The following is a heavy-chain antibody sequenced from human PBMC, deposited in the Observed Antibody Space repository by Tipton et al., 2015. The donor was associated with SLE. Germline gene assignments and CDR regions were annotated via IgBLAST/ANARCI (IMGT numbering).Heavy chain of an antibody. CDR1: AGSISSTTYY. CDR2: IYYSGST. D-gene: IGHD3-3*01. J-gene: IGHJ4*02. CDR3: ARYYDFWSGALGY. Sequence: TLSLTCTVSAGSISSTTYYWGWIRQPPGKGLEWIGNIYYSGSTYHNPSLKSRVTISVDTSKNQFSLKLSSVTAADTAVYYCARYYDFWSGALGYWGQGTLVTVSS. V-gene: IGHV4-39*07.